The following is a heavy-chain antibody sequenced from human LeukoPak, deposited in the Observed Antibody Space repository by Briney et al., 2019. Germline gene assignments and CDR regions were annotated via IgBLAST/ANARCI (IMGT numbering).Heavy chain of an antibody. J-gene: IGHJ4*02. V-gene: IGHV3-7*04. D-gene: IGHD1-1*01. CDR1: GFTFSTYW. CDR2: IKEDGSAT. Sequence: GGSLRLSCAASGFTFSTYWMTWVRQAPGKGPEWVANIKEDGSATYYVDSVKGRFTISRDNAKKSLYLQMNSLRAEDTAVYYCARNSPGYLAYDSWGQGTLVTVSS. CDR3: ARNSPGYLAYDS.